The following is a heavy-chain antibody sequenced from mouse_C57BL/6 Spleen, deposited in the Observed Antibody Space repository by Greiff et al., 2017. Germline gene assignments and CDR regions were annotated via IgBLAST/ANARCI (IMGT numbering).Heavy chain of an antibody. Sequence: VKLVESGPGLVQPSQSLSITCTVSGFSLTSYGVHWVRQSPGKGLEWLGVIWSGGSTDYNAAFISRLSISKDNSKSQVFFKMNSLQADDTAIYYCARTLDYYGSSPFAYWGQGTLVTVSA. CDR3: ARTLDYYGSSPFAY. D-gene: IGHD1-1*01. V-gene: IGHV2-2*01. CDR1: GFSLTSYG. J-gene: IGHJ3*01. CDR2: IWSGGST.